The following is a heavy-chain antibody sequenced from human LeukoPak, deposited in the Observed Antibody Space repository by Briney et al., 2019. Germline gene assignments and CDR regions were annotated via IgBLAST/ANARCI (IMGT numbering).Heavy chain of an antibody. Sequence: ASVKVSCKASGHTFIIYYIHWVRQAPGQGLEWMGTVNPSGGSTNYAQKFQGRITMTRDTSTSTVYMELSSLKSEDTAVYYCARGKTMGDYWGQGTRVTVSS. J-gene: IGHJ4*02. V-gene: IGHV1-46*01. CDR1: GHTFIIYY. D-gene: IGHD4/OR15-4a*01. CDR3: ARGKTMGDY. CDR2: VNPSGGST.